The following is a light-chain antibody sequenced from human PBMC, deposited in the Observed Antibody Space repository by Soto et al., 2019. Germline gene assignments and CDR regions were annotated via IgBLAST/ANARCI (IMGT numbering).Light chain of an antibody. V-gene: IGKV4-1*01. Sequence: EMVITPSPDSLAVSLGERATINCKSSQSVLSSSNNKNYLVWYQQKPGHPPKLLISWASTRESGVPDRFSGSGSGTDFTLTISSLRAEDVAVYYCQQHYDSWTFGQGTKVEI. CDR3: QQHYDSWT. J-gene: IGKJ1*01. CDR2: WAS. CDR1: QSVLSSSNNKNY.